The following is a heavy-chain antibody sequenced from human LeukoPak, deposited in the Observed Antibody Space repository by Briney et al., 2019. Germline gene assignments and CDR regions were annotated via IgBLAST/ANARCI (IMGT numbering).Heavy chain of an antibody. CDR1: GGSINYYY. D-gene: IGHD1-1*01. Sequence: PSETLSLTCNVSGGSINYYYWSWIRQPPGKGLEWIGHIYCTGSTNYNPSLKSRVTISIDTSKNQFSLKLTSVTATDTAVYFCARYHPTGSSLDVWGQGTTVTVSS. CDR3: ARYHPTGSSLDV. V-gene: IGHV4-59*13. J-gene: IGHJ6*02. CDR2: IYCTGST.